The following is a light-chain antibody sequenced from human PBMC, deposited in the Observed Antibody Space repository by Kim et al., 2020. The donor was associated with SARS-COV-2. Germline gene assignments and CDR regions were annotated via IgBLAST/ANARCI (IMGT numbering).Light chain of an antibody. CDR2: GNS. V-gene: IGLV1-40*01. CDR3: QSYDSSLSGYV. J-gene: IGLJ1*01. Sequence: QRGTSSCTGSSSNIGAGYDVHWYQQLPGTAPKLLIYGNSNRPSGVPDRISGSKSGTSASLAITGLQAEDEADYYCQSYDSSLSGYVFGTGTKVTVL. CDR1: SSNIGAGYD.